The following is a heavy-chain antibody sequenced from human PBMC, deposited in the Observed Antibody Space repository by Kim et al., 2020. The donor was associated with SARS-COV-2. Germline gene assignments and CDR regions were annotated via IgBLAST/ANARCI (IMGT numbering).Heavy chain of an antibody. CDR1: GFTFSSYW. J-gene: IGHJ4*02. D-gene: IGHD3-22*01. V-gene: IGHV3-7*03. CDR3: ARTPMAYYYDSSGYYHFDY. CDR2: IKQDGSEK. Sequence: GSLRLSCAASGFTFSSYWMSWVRQAPGKGLEWVANIKQDGSEKYYVDSVKGRFTISRDNAKNSLYLQMNSLRAEDTAVYYCARTPMAYYYDSSGYYHFDYWGQGTLVTVSS.